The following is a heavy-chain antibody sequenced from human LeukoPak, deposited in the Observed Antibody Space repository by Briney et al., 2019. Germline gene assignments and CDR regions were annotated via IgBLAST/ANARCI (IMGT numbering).Heavy chain of an antibody. CDR2: ISSSGSTI. J-gene: IGHJ4*02. CDR1: GFTFSSYE. D-gene: IGHD5-24*01. V-gene: IGHV3-48*03. Sequence: GGSLRLSCAASGFTFSSYEMNRVRQAPGKGLEWVSYISSSGSTIYYADSVKGRFTISRDNAKNSLYLQMNSLRAEDTAVYYCARGRGDGYNNFVLDYWGQGTLVTVSS. CDR3: ARGRGDGYNNFVLDY.